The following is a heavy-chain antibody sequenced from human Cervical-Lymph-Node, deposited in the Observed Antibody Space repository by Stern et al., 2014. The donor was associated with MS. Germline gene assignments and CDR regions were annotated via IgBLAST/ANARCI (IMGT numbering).Heavy chain of an antibody. D-gene: IGHD4-17*01. J-gene: IGHJ6*02. V-gene: IGHV1-69*01. CDR2: IAPLFGKP. CDR1: GGTFSNYA. CDR3: ASPLTATSVPFGYYGMDV. Sequence: MQLVESGAAVKKPGSSVKVSCKASGGTFSNYATTWVRQAPGQGLESMGGIAPLFGKPNYAQKFQGRVTITADESTSTAYMDLSSLRSEDTAVYYCASPLTATSVPFGYYGMDVWGQGTTVTVS.